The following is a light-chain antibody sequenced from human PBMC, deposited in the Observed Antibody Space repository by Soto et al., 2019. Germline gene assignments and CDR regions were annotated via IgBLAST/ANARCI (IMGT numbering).Light chain of an antibody. V-gene: IGLV2-14*03. CDR2: DVS. CDR1: SSDVGTYKY. CDR3: SSYTTSSTLV. Sequence: QSALTQPASVSASPGQSITISCTGTSSDVGTYKYVSWYQHHPGKAPKLMIYDVSNRPSGVSNRFSGSKSGNTASLIISGLQTEDEADYYFSSYTTSSTLVFGGGTKVTVL. J-gene: IGLJ2*01.